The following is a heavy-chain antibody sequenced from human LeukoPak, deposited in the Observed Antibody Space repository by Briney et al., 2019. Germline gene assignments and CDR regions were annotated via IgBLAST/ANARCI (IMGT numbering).Heavy chain of an antibody. Sequence: GGSLRLSCAASGFTFSDYYMSWIRQAPGKGLEWVSYISSSGSAIYYADSVKGRFTISRDNAKNSLYLQMNSLRAEDTAVYYCARVKGRGRTIFGVVITHYYYYYYMDVWGKGTTVTVSS. CDR2: ISSSGSAI. V-gene: IGHV3-11*01. CDR1: GFTFSDYY. CDR3: ARVKGRGRTIFGVVITHYYYYYYMDV. D-gene: IGHD3-3*01. J-gene: IGHJ6*03.